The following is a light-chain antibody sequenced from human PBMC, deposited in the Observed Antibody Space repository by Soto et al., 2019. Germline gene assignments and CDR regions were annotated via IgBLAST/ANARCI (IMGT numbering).Light chain of an antibody. CDR3: QQYDSSPRT. V-gene: IGKV3-20*01. CDR2: GAS. CDR1: QSVSSNF. J-gene: IGKJ1*01. Sequence: ETVLTQSPGTLSVSPGERVILSCRASQSVSSNFIAWYQQKPGQAPRLLIYGASSRATGIPDRFSGSGSGTDFTLTINRLEPEDFAVYYCQQYDSSPRTFGQGTKV.